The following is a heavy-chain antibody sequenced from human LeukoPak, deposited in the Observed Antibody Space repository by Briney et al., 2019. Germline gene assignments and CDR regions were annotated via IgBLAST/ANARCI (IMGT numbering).Heavy chain of an antibody. CDR3: AHRTTVTTPSYYFDY. V-gene: IGHV2-5*02. Sequence: SGPTLVKPTQTLTLTCTFSGFSLSTSGVGVGWIRQPPGKALEWLALIYWDDDKRYSPSLKSRLTITKDTSKNQVVLTMTNMDPVDTATYYCAHRTTVTTPSYYFDYWGQGTLVTVSS. D-gene: IGHD4-17*01. CDR1: GFSLSTSGVG. J-gene: IGHJ4*02. CDR2: IYWDDDK.